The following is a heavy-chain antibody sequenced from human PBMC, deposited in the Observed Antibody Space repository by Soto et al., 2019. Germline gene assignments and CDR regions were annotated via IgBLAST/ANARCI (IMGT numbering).Heavy chain of an antibody. CDR1: GDTVTKYS. V-gene: IGHV1-18*01. J-gene: IGHJ4*02. CDR3: ASATSIAVAGKET. D-gene: IGHD6-19*01. CDR2: ISFYNGHT. Sequence: QVQVVQSGGEVKKPGASVKVSCKASGDTVTKYSISGVRQAPGQGLEWLGWISFYNGHTNYVLSFQDRITFTTDTSTSTASMELRSLTSDDTAVYYCASATSIAVAGKETWGQGTLVTVSS.